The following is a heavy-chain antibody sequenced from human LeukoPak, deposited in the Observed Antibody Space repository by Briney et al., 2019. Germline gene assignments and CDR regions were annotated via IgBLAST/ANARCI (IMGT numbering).Heavy chain of an antibody. CDR2: ISDDSNYI. CDR3: ARDLLYDILTGYYKTGDY. Sequence: GGSLRLSCAASGFTFSTYSGNWIRQAPGKGLEWVSSISDDSNYIFYADSVKGRFTIPRDNAKNSLYLQMNSLRAEDTAVYYCARDLLYDILTGYYKTGDYWGQGTLVTVSS. D-gene: IGHD3-9*01. V-gene: IGHV3-21*01. CDR1: GFTFSTYS. J-gene: IGHJ4*02.